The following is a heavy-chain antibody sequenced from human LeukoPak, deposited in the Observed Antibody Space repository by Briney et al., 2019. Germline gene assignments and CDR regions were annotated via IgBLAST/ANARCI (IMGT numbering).Heavy chain of an antibody. D-gene: IGHD2-8*02. CDR2: IYYSGST. V-gene: IGHV4-59*08. J-gene: IGHJ5*02. CDR1: GGSFSGYY. CDR3: ARHTDNRFDP. Sequence: SETLSLTCAVYGGSFSGYYWSWVRQTPGKELEWIGYIYYSGSTNYNPSLKSRVTISVDTSKNQFSLKLSSVTAADTAVYYCARHTDNRFDPWGQGTLVTVSS.